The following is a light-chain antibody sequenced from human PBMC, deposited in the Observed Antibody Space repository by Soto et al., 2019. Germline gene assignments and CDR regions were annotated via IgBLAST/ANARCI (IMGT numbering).Light chain of an antibody. V-gene: IGKV3-11*01. CDR1: QSVSSY. CDR2: DAS. J-gene: IGKJ5*01. Sequence: EIVLTQSPGTMSLSPGERPTLSCRASQSVSSYLAWYQQKPGQAPRLLIYDASNRATGIPARFSGSGSGTDFTLTTSSLEPEDFAVYYCQQRSNWPPITFGQGTRLEIK. CDR3: QQRSNWPPIT.